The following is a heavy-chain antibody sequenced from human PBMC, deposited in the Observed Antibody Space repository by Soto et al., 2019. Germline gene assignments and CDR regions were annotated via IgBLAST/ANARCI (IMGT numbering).Heavy chain of an antibody. Sequence: EVQLVESGGGLVKPGGSLRLSCAASGLTFSSYWMSWVRQAPGKGLEWVANIRQDGSDKYYVDSVKGRFTISRDNSKNSLYLQMNSLRAEDTAIYYCASPQQWLGQRGDFDYWGQGTLVTVSS. CDR3: ASPQQWLGQRGDFDY. CDR2: IRQDGSDK. CDR1: GLTFSSYW. J-gene: IGHJ4*02. D-gene: IGHD6-19*01. V-gene: IGHV3-7*05.